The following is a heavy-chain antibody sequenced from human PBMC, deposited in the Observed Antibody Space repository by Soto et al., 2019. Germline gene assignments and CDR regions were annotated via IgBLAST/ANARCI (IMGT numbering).Heavy chain of an antibody. V-gene: IGHV3-15*01. D-gene: IGHD3-3*01. Sequence: PGGSLRLSCAASGFTFSNAWMSWVRQAPGKGLEWVGRIKSKNDGGTTDYAAPVKGRFTISRDDSKNTMNLQMKRLKTEDTDEYYCTSLLRITTPRGVGTKYRLDYWGQGTLVTVSS. CDR3: TSLLRITTPRGVGTKYRLDY. CDR1: GFTFSNAW. CDR2: IKSKNDGGTT. J-gene: IGHJ4*02.